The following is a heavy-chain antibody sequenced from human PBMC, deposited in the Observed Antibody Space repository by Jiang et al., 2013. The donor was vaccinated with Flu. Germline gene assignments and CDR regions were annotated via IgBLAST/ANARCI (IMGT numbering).Heavy chain of an antibody. CDR1: GFTFSSYA. CDR2: IGGSSGNT. J-gene: IGHJ4*02. Sequence: QLLESGGGLVQPGGSLRLSCAASGFTFSSYAMSWVRQAPGKGLEWVSGIGGSSGNTYYADSVKGRFTISRDNSKNTLYLQMNSLRAEDTAVYYCAKGGPYFNRGDYFDYWGQGTLVTASS. D-gene: IGHD3-10*01. V-gene: IGHV3-23*01. CDR3: AKGGPYFNRGDYFDY.